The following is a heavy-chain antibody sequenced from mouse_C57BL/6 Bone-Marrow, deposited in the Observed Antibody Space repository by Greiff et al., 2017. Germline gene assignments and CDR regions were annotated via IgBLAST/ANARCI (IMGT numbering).Heavy chain of an antibody. CDR3: ARSGYPAWFAY. V-gene: IGHV1-59*01. CDR1: GYTFTSYW. Sequence: QVQLQQPGAELVRPGTSVKLSCKASGYTFTSYWMHWVKQRPGQGLEWIGVIDPSDSYTNYNQKFKGKATLTVDTSSSTAYMQLSSLTSVDSAVYYCARSGYPAWFAYWGQGTLVTVSA. D-gene: IGHD3-1*01. J-gene: IGHJ3*01. CDR2: IDPSDSYT.